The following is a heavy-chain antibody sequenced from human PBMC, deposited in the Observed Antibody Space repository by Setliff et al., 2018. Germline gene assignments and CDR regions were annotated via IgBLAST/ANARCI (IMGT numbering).Heavy chain of an antibody. CDR3: ARDNIGPDALDI. CDR2: IHHSGST. J-gene: IGHJ3*02. Sequence: PSETLSLTCTVSGVSITSHYWSWIWQPPGRALEWVGYIHHSGSTNYNPSLKSRVTLSMDTSRNHFSLNLTSLTAADTALYYCARDNIGPDALDIWGQGTMVTVSS. V-gene: IGHV4-59*11. CDR1: GVSITSHY.